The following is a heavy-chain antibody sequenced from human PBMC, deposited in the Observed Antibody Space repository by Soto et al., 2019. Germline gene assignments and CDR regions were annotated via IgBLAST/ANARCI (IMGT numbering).Heavy chain of an antibody. Sequence: VQMVQSGAEVKEPGSSVKVSCTNSGDTFSHYVMSWVRQAPGQGLEWMGSLAPISGSPNYAERFEGRLTISADAGTSTMYMELRSHKYDDTAVYYCARIGVGSRRWGQGTTVTVSS. J-gene: IGHJ3*01. D-gene: IGHD1-26*01. CDR2: LAPISGSP. CDR3: ARIGVGSRR. CDR1: GDTFSHYV. V-gene: IGHV1-69*18.